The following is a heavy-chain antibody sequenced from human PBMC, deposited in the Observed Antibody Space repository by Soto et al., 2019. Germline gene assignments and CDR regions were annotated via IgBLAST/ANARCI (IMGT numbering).Heavy chain of an antibody. CDR1: GYTLTELS. CDR3: ARASPSDNGAPGHHFDP. V-gene: IGHV1-46*01. CDR2: INPSGGST. D-gene: IGHD4-17*01. Sequence: GASVKVSCKVSGYTLTELSMHWVRQAPGKGLEWMGIINPSGGSTSYAQKFQGRVTMTRDTSTSTVYMELSSLRSEDTAVYYCARASPSDNGAPGHHFDPWGQGTLVTVSS. J-gene: IGHJ5*02.